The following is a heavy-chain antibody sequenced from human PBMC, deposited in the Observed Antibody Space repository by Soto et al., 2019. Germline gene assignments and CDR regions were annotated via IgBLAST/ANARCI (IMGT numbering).Heavy chain of an antibody. CDR3: AHPRGFGVFDAYDI. CDR2: ISGSGGST. J-gene: IGHJ3*02. D-gene: IGHD3-10*01. CDR1: EFTFSTYA. Sequence: PGGSLRLSCAASEFTFSTYAMSWVRQAPGKGLVWVSAISGSGGSTFYADSVKGRFTISRDNSMNTLYLQMNSLRTEDTAVYYCAHPRGFGVFDAYDIWGQGTVVTVSS. V-gene: IGHV3-23*01.